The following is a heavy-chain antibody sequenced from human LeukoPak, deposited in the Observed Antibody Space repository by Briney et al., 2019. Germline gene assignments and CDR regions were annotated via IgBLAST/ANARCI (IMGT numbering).Heavy chain of an antibody. CDR1: GGSISSSNW. J-gene: IGHJ5*02. CDR3: AREAYSGSYGWFDP. V-gene: IGHV4-4*02. D-gene: IGHD1-26*01. Sequence: PSETLSLTCAVSGGSISSSNWWSWVRQPPGKGLEWIGEIYHSGSTNYNPSLKSRVTISVDKSKNQFSLKLSSVTAADTAVYYCAREAYSGSYGWFDPWGQGTLVTVSS. CDR2: IYHSGST.